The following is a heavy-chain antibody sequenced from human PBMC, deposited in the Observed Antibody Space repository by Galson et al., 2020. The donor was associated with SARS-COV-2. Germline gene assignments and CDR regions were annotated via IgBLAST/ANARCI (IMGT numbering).Heavy chain of an antibody. Sequence: KIGESLKISCAASGFTFSSYSMNWVRQAPWKGLEWVSSISSSSSYIYYADSVKGRFTISRDNAKNSLYLQMNSLRAEDTAVYYCARDRGITGTTSGDYWGQGTLVTVSS. J-gene: IGHJ4*02. CDR3: ARDRGITGTTSGDY. CDR1: GFTFSSYS. V-gene: IGHV3-21*01. D-gene: IGHD1-7*01. CDR2: ISSSSSYI.